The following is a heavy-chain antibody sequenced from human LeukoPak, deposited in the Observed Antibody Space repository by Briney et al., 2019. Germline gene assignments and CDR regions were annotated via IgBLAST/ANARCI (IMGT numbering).Heavy chain of an antibody. CDR2: IYYSGST. V-gene: IGHV4-39*01. J-gene: IGHJ4*02. Sequence: SETLSLTCTVSGGSISSSSYYWGWIRQPPGKGLEWIGSIYYSGSTYYNPSLKSRVTISVDTSKNQFSLKLSSATAADTAVYYCARRSVSYDSSFPIDYWGQGTLVTVSS. D-gene: IGHD3-22*01. CDR1: GGSISSSSYY. CDR3: ARRSVSYDSSFPIDY.